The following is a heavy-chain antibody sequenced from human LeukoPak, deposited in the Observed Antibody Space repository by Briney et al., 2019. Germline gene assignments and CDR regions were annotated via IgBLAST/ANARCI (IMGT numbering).Heavy chain of an antibody. CDR1: GFTFSSYA. J-gene: IGHJ6*02. D-gene: IGHD6-13*01. CDR2: ISYDGSNK. Sequence: GGSLRLSCAASGFTFSSYAMHWVRQAPGKGLEWVAVISYDGSNKYYADSVKGRFTISRDNSKNTLYLQMNSLRAEDTAVYYCARDIPTTAAGPGSNYGMDVWGQGTTVTVSS. V-gene: IGHV3-30-3*01. CDR3: ARDIPTTAAGPGSNYGMDV.